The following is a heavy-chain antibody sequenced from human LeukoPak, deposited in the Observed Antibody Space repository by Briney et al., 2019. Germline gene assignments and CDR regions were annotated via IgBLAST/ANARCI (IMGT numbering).Heavy chain of an antibody. V-gene: IGHV1-69*01. CDR3: ARELCYYDSSGYCPPYFDY. CDR2: IIPIFGTA. CDR1: GGTFSSYA. Sequence: SVKVSCKASGGTFSSYAISWVRQAPGQGLEWMAGIIPIFGTANYAQKFQGRVTITADESTSTAYMELSSLRSEDTAVYYCARELCYYDSSGYCPPYFDYWGQGTLVTVSS. D-gene: IGHD3-22*01. J-gene: IGHJ4*02.